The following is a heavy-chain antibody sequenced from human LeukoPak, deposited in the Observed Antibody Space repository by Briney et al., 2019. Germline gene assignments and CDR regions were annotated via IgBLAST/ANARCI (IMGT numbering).Heavy chain of an antibody. J-gene: IGHJ4*02. CDR3: ASVSSPAGGWYIDY. CDR1: GVTFSSYN. CDR2: ISRSSSIM. Sequence: SGGSLRLSCAVSGVTFSSYNMNWVRQAPGKGVEWGGYISRSSSIMYYADPVKGRFTIPSDNPKNSLYLPMNSLRAEHTAVYYCASVSSPAGGWYIDYWGQGTLVTVSS. V-gene: IGHV3-48*04. D-gene: IGHD6-19*01.